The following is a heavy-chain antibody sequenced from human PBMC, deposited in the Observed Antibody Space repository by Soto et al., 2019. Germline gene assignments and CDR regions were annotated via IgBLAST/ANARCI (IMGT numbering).Heavy chain of an antibody. V-gene: IGHV1-18*01. J-gene: IGHJ5*02. D-gene: IGHD2-2*01. Sequence: ASVKVSCKASGYTFTSYGISWVRQAPGQGLESMGWMSAYNGNTNYAQKIQRRVTMTTDTSTSTDYMEPRSLRSEDTAVYYCALNPADMRYWFDHWGQGTLVTVSS. CDR2: MSAYNGNT. CDR1: GYTFTSYG. CDR3: ALNPADMRYWFDH.